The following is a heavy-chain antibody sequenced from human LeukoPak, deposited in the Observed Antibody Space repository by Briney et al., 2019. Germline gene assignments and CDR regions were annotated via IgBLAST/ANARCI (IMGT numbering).Heavy chain of an antibody. CDR2: ISGGAGST. CDR1: GFTFSRYG. J-gene: IGHJ6*03. CDR3: AKDKYNFWSGSNYYYMDV. V-gene: IGHV3-23*01. Sequence: GGSLRLSCAASGFTFSRYGMHWVRQAPGKGLECVSVISGGAGSTYYADSVKGRFTISRDNSKNTLYLQMNSLRAEDTAVYYCAKDKYNFWSGSNYYYMDVWGKGTTVTVSS. D-gene: IGHD3-3*01.